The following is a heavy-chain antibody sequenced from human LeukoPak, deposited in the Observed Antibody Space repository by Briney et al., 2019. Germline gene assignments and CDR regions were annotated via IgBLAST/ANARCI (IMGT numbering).Heavy chain of an antibody. CDR3: ARDIGGYHDY. J-gene: IGHJ4*02. D-gene: IGHD3-22*01. CDR2: IYSGGNT. Sequence: GGSLRLSCAASGFTVSSTYMSWVRQAPGKGLEWVPVIYSGGNTYYADSVKGRFSISRDNSKNTLFLQMNSLRAEDTAIYYCARDIGGYHDYWGQGTLVTVSS. V-gene: IGHV3-53*01. CDR1: GFTVSSTY.